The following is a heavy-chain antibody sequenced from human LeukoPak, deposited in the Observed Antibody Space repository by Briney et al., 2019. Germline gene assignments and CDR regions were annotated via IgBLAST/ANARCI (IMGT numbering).Heavy chain of an antibody. J-gene: IGHJ5*02. CDR2: INHSGST. Sequence: PSETLSLTCAVYGGSFNHYYWSWIRQPPGKGLEWIGEINHSGSTNYNPSLKSRVTISVDTSKNQFSLKLSSVTAADTAVYYCAREGVLWFGELFRDNWFDPWGQGTLVTVSS. V-gene: IGHV4-34*01. CDR3: AREGVLWFGELFRDNWFDP. CDR1: GGSFNHYY. D-gene: IGHD3-10*01.